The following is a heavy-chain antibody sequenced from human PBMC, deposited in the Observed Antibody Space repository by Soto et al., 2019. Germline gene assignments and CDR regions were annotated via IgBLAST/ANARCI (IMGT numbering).Heavy chain of an antibody. CDR3: TTRRGPGYCTGDTCYDAFDI. J-gene: IGHJ3*02. Sequence: GGSLRLSCAASEFTLSNYGMSWVRQAPGKGLECVSSISGRGDTTYYAVSVKGRFTVSRDNPKNTMFLQMSSLRADDTAVYYFTTRRGPGYCTGDTCYDAFDIWGQGTMVTVSS. CDR2: ISGRGDTT. CDR1: EFTLSNYG. D-gene: IGHD2-8*02. V-gene: IGHV3-23*01.